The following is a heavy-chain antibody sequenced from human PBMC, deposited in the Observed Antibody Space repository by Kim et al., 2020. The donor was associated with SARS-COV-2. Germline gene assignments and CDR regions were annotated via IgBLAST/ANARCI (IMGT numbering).Heavy chain of an antibody. Sequence: GGSLRLSCAASGFTFDDYGMSWVRQAPGKGLEWVSGIYCDGGSRGYADSVKGRFTISRDNAKNSLYLQMNSLRVEDTALYHCARDSIADNAFDIWGQGTMVTVSS. CDR2: IYCDGGSR. J-gene: IGHJ3*02. V-gene: IGHV3-20*01. CDR1: GFTFDDYG. D-gene: IGHD6-6*01. CDR3: ARDSIADNAFDI.